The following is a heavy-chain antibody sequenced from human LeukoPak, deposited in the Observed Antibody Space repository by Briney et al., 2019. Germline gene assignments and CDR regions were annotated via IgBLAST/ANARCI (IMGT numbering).Heavy chain of an antibody. V-gene: IGHV4-59*08. D-gene: IGHD3-10*01. CDR3: ARHGGACSFDS. CDR1: GGSISSYY. J-gene: IGHJ4*02. Sequence: PSETLSLTCTVSGGSISSYYWSWVRQPPGKGLEWIGCIYYIGSTNYNPSLKSRVTISVDTSKNQFSLKLSSVTAADTAVYYCARHGGACSFDSWGQGTLVTVSS. CDR2: IYYIGST.